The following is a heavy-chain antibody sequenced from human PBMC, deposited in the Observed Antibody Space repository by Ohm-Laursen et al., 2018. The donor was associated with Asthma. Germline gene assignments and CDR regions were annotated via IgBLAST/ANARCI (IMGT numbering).Heavy chain of an antibody. J-gene: IGHJ4*02. Sequence: ASVKVSCKASGYTFTSYGISWVRQAPGQGLEWMGWISAYNGNTNYAQKLQGRVTMTTDTSTSTAYMELSSLRSDDTAVYYCARAAHYYGSGRAPLDYWGQGTLVTVSS. V-gene: IGHV1-18*04. D-gene: IGHD3-10*01. CDR1: GYTFTSYG. CDR2: ISAYNGNT. CDR3: ARAAHYYGSGRAPLDY.